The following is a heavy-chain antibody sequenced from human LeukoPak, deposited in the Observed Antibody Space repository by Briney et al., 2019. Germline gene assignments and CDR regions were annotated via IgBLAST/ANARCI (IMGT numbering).Heavy chain of an antibody. CDR2: IYTSGST. V-gene: IGHV4-61*02. CDR3: ARYYYGSGTYQEFDY. CDR1: GNSISSGDNY. D-gene: IGHD3-10*01. J-gene: IGHJ4*02. Sequence: PSQTLSLTCTVSGNSISSGDNYWSWIRQPAGKGLEWIGRIYTSGSTNYNPSLKSRVTISVDTSKNQFSLKLSSVTAADTAVYYCARYYYGSGTYQEFDYWGQGTLVTVSS.